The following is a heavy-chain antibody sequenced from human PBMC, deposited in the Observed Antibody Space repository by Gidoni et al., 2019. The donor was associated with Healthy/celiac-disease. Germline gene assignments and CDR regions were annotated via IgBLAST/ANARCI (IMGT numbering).Heavy chain of an antibody. J-gene: IGHJ3*02. CDR2: ISSSSSYI. CDR1: GFSFSSYS. CDR3: ARPPSTSGWYSDAFDI. D-gene: IGHD6-19*01. Sequence: EVQLVESGGGLVKPGGSLRLSCAASGFSFSSYSMTWVRQAPGKGLEWVSSISSSSSYIYYADSVKGRFTISRDNAKNSLYLQMNSRRAEDTAVYYCARPPSTSGWYSDAFDIWGQGTMVTVSS. V-gene: IGHV3-21*01.